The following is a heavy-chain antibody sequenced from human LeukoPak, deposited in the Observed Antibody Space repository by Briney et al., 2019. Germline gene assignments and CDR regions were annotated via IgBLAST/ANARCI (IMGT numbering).Heavy chain of an antibody. CDR3: ASNYGSGRRYYYYYMDV. CDR1: GFTFSSYA. CDR2: ISYDGSNK. D-gene: IGHD3-10*01. J-gene: IGHJ6*03. V-gene: IGHV3-30*04. Sequence: GGSLRLSCSASGFTFSSYAMHWVRQAPGKGLERVAVISYDGSNKYYADSVKGRFTISRDNSKNTLYLQMNSLRAEDTAVYYCASNYGSGRRYYYYYMDVWGKGTTVTVSS.